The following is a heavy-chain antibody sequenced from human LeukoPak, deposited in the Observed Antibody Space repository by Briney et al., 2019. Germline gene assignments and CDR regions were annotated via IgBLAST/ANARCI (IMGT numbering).Heavy chain of an antibody. J-gene: IGHJ4*02. V-gene: IGHV3-30*18. Sequence: PGGSLRLSCAASGFTFSSYGMHWVRQAPGKGLEWVAVISYDGSNKYYADSVKGRFTISRDNSKNTLYLQMNSLRAEDTAIYYCANWGAARNLLSFDYWGQGTLVTVSS. CDR2: ISYDGSNK. CDR1: GFTFSSYG. CDR3: ANWGAARNLLSFDY. D-gene: IGHD6-6*01.